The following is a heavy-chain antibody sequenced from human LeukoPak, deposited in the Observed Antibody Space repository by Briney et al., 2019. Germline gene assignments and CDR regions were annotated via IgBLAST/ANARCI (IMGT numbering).Heavy chain of an antibody. D-gene: IGHD5-18*01. CDR2: IWYDGSNK. Sequence: SGGSLRLSCAASGFTFSSYGMHWVRQAPGKGLEWVAVIWYDGSNKYYADSVKGRFTISRDNSKNTLSLQMNSLRAEDTAVYYCARDSYGSYGLDFWGQGTLVSVSS. CDR3: ARDSYGSYGLDF. CDR1: GFTFSSYG. V-gene: IGHV3-33*01. J-gene: IGHJ4*02.